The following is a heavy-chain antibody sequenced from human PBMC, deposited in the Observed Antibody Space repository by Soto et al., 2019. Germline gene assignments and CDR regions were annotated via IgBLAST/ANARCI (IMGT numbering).Heavy chain of an antibody. J-gene: IGHJ5*02. Sequence: QVQLQESGPGLVKPSETLSLTCTVSGGSISSYYWSWIRQPPGKGLEWIGYIYYSGSTNYNPSLKSRVTRSVDTSKNQFSLKLSSVTAADTAVYYCARKGATVTTRWFDPWGQGTLVTVSS. V-gene: IGHV4-59*01. D-gene: IGHD4-17*01. CDR3: ARKGATVTTRWFDP. CDR2: IYYSGST. CDR1: GGSISSYY.